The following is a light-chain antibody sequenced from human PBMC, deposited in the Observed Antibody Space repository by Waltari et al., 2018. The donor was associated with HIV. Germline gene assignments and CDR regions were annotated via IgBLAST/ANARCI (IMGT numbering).Light chain of an antibody. CDR1: SGSVSTTSF. Sequence: QTVVTQEPSFSVSPGGAGTLTCGLNSGSVSTTSFPSWYQPTPGPAPRSVIYHTNIRPAAVPDRFSGSILGNKAALTITGAQADDESDYYCLVHMGHGAWVFGGGTKLTVL. CDR3: LVHMGHGAWV. J-gene: IGLJ3*02. V-gene: IGLV8-61*01. CDR2: HTN.